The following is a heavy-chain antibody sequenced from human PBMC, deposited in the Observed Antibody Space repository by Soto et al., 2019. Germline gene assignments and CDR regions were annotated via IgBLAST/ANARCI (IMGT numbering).Heavy chain of an antibody. CDR3: ARDWSNYYYNSGLIWFY. J-gene: IGHJ4*02. V-gene: IGHV1-18*04. Sequence: QIQLVQSGGEVKKPGASVKVSCKASGYTFRSYGISWVRQAPGQGLEWVGWISAYNGDTHYAPKFQDRITLTTETSTHTAYMELRSLRLDDTAVYYCARDWSNYYYNSGLIWFYWGQGSLVTVSS. CDR1: GYTFRSYG. D-gene: IGHD6-19*01. CDR2: ISAYNGDT.